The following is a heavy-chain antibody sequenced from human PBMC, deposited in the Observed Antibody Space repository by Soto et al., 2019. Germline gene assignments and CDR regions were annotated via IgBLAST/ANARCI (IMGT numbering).Heavy chain of an antibody. CDR2: ISGSGEST. V-gene: IGHV3-23*01. CDR3: ARGYDFWRGTYYFDY. J-gene: IGHJ4*02. Sequence: GGSLRLSCAASGFTFSTYGLDWVHQAPGKGLEWVSTISGSGESTYYADSVKGRFTISRDNSRDTLYLRMNSLRAEDTAMYYCARGYDFWRGTYYFDYWGQGTPVTAPQ. D-gene: IGHD3-3*01. CDR1: GFTFSTYG.